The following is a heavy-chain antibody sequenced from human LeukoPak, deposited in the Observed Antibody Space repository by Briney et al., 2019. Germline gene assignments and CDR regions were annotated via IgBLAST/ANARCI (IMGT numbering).Heavy chain of an antibody. Sequence: GGSLRLSCAASGFTFSSYGMHWVRQAPRKGLEWVAVISYDGSNKYYADSVKGRFTISRDNSKNTLYLQMNSLRAEDTAVYYCAKGTYYYDSSGYYFDYWGQGTLVTVSS. V-gene: IGHV3-30*18. D-gene: IGHD3-22*01. CDR3: AKGTYYYDSSGYYFDY. J-gene: IGHJ4*02. CDR1: GFTFSSYG. CDR2: ISYDGSNK.